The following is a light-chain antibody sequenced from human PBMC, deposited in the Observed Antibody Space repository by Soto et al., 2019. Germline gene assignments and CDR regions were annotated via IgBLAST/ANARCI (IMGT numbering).Light chain of an antibody. Sequence: DIQMTQSPSTLSASVGDRVTITCRASQGISSWLAWYQQKPGKAPKLLIYDASSLESGVPSRFSGSGSGTEFTLTISSLQPDDFATYYCQQYNSYSPNTFGQGTKLEIK. V-gene: IGKV1-5*01. J-gene: IGKJ2*01. CDR3: QQYNSYSPNT. CDR2: DAS. CDR1: QGISSW.